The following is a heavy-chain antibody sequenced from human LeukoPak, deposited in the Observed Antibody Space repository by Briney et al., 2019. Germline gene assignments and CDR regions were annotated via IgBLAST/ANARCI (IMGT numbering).Heavy chain of an antibody. CDR1: GGTFSSYA. D-gene: IGHD2-2*01. V-gene: IGHV1-69*13. CDR3: ARESYCSSTSCYSDYYYYGMDV. Sequence: SVKVSCKASGGTFSSYAISWVRQAPGQGLEWMGGIIPIFGTANYAQKFQGRVTITADESTSTAYMELRSLRSDDTAVYYCARESYCSSTSCYSDYYYYGMDVWGQGTTVTVSS. CDR2: IIPIFGTA. J-gene: IGHJ6*02.